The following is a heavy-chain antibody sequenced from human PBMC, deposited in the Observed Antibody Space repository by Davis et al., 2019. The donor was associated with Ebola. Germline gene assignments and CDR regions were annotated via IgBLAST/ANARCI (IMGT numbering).Heavy chain of an antibody. J-gene: IGHJ4*02. D-gene: IGHD5-12*01. V-gene: IGHV3-74*01. CDR1: GFAFSGYW. Sequence: GESLKISCAASGFAFSGYWMQWVRHAPGKGLVWVSRIKSDGTYTYYADSVKGRFTVSRDNAKNSVYLQMTNLRGEDTAVYSCVAGRGWLPEYWGQGSLVAVSS. CDR2: IKSDGTYT. CDR3: VAGRGWLPEY.